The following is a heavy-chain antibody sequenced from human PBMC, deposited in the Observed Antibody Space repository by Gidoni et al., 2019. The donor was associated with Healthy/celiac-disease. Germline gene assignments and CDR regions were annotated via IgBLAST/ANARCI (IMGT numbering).Heavy chain of an antibody. V-gene: IGHV3-53*01. CDR1: GFPVRSNY. J-gene: IGHJ4*02. CDR3: AWSSGYSPYYFDY. CDR2: IYSGGST. Sequence: EVQLVESGGGLIQPGGSLRLSCAASGFPVRSNYMSWVRQAPGKGLGWVSVIYSGGSTYYADSVKGRFTISRDNSKNTLYLQMNSLRAEDTAVYYCAWSSGYSPYYFDYWGQGTLVTVSS. D-gene: IGHD3-22*01.